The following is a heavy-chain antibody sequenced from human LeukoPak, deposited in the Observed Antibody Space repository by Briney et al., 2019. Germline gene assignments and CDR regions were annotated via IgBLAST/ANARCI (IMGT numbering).Heavy chain of an antibody. CDR1: GFTFSNAW. V-gene: IGHV3-15*01. CDR2: IKSKTDGGTT. CDR3: NRDGDSIYGSGSYFDY. D-gene: IGHD3-10*01. Sequence: GGSLRLSCAASGFTFSNAWMSWVRQAPGKGLEWVARIKSKTDGGTTDYAAPVKGRFTISRDDSKNTLYLQMNSLKTEDTAVYYCNRDGDSIYGSGSYFDYWGQGTLVTVSS. J-gene: IGHJ4*02.